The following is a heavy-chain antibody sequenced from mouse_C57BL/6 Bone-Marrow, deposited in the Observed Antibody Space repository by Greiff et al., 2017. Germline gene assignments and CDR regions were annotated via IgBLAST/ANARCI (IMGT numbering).Heavy chain of an antibody. D-gene: IGHD1-1*02. Sequence: EVHLLESGEGLVKPGGSLKLSCAASGFTFSSYAMSWVRQTPEKRLEWVAYISSGGDYIYYADTVKGRFTISRDNARNTLYLQMSSLKSEDTAMYYCTRDGGSPWYFDVWGTGTTVTVSS. CDR1: GFTFSSYA. V-gene: IGHV5-9-1*02. CDR3: TRDGGSPWYFDV. J-gene: IGHJ1*03. CDR2: ISSGGDYI.